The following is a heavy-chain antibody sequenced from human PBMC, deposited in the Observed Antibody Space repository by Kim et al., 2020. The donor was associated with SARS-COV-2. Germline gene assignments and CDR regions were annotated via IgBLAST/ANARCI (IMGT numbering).Heavy chain of an antibody. CDR1: GFTFSNYA. J-gene: IGHJ3*02. CDR2: ISGSGGST. D-gene: IGHD5-12*01. V-gene: IGHV3-23*01. CDR3: ANHKVATIRVANRYDAFDI. Sequence: GGSLRLSCAASGFTFSNYAMSWVRQAPGKGLEWVSGISGSGGSTYYADSVKGRFTTSRDNSKNTLYLQMNSLRAEDTAVYYCANHKVATIRVANRYDAFDIWGQGTMVTVSS.